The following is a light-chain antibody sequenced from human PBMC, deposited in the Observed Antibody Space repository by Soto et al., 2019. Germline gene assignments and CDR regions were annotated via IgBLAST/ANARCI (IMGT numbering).Light chain of an antibody. Sequence: EIVLTQSPATLSLSPGESATRSCRASQSVSSYLAWYQQKPGQAPRLLIYDASNRATGIPARFSGSGSGTDFTLTISSLEPEDFAVYYCQQRSNWPPGAVGQGTRLEIK. J-gene: IGKJ5*01. CDR2: DAS. CDR1: QSVSSY. V-gene: IGKV3-11*01. CDR3: QQRSNWPPGA.